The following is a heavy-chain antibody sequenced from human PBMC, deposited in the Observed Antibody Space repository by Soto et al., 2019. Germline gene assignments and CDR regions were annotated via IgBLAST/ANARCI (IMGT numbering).Heavy chain of an antibody. CDR2: ISSSSSYI. J-gene: IGHJ6*03. V-gene: IGHV3-21*01. D-gene: IGHD2-2*01. Sequence: GGSLRLSCAASGFTFSSYSMNWVRQAPGKGLEWVSSISSSSSYIYYADSVKGRFTISRDNAKNSLYLQMNSLRAEDTAVYYCARRGYCSSTSCYATGNLYYYYYMDVWGKGTTVTVSS. CDR3: ARRGYCSSTSCYATGNLYYYYYMDV. CDR1: GFTFSSYS.